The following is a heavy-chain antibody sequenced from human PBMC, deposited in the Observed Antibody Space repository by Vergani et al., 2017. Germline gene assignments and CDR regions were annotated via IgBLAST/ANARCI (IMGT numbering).Heavy chain of an antibody. D-gene: IGHD5-24*01. CDR1: GGSFSGYY. CDR2: INHSGST. V-gene: IGHV4-34*01. CDR3: ARSRDSRYGIVY. Sequence: QVQLQQWGAGLLKPSETLSLTCAVYGGSFSGYYWSWIRQPPGKGLEWIGEINHSGSTNYNPSLKSRVTISVDTSKNQFSLKLSSVTAADTAVYYCARSRDSRYGIVYWGQGTLVTVSS. J-gene: IGHJ4*02.